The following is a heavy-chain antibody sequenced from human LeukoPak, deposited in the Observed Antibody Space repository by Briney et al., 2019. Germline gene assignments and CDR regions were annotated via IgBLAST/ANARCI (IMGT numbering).Heavy chain of an antibody. CDR3: ARQWAARFDP. J-gene: IGHJ5*02. D-gene: IGHD6-6*01. CDR1: GYTFTGYD. V-gene: IGHV1-18*01. CDR2: ISTYNGNT. Sequence: ASVKVSCKASGYTFTGYDITWVRQAPGQGLEWMGWISTYNGNTNYAQKFQDRVTMTTDTSTSTAYMELGSLRSDDTAVYYCARQWAARFDPWGQGTLVTVSS.